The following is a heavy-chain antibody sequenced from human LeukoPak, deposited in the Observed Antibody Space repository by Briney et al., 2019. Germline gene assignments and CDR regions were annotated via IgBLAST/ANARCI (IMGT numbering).Heavy chain of an antibody. CDR1: VFTFSNYS. J-gene: IGHJ4*02. Sequence: GGSLRLSCAASVFTFSNYSMSWVRQAPGKGLEWVANIKQDGSEKYYVDSVKGRFTISRDNAKNSLYLQMTSLRAEDTAVYYCAKNKCNYDYWGQGTLVTVSS. CDR2: IKQDGSEK. CDR3: AKNKCNYDY. D-gene: IGHD1-7*01. V-gene: IGHV3-7*01.